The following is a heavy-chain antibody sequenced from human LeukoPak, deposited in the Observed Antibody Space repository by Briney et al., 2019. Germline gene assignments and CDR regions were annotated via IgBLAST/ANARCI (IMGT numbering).Heavy chain of an antibody. CDR2: IYPGDPDT. D-gene: IGHD3-9*01. J-gene: IGHJ4*02. V-gene: IGHV5-51*01. CDR3: AGREGLTYYDILPAAYSFAY. Sequence: GESLKISCKGSGYSFISYWIGWVRQMPGKGLDWMGIIYPGDPDTRYSPSFQGQVTISADKSISTSYLQWSSLNASDTAMYYVAGREGLTYYDILPAAYSFAYWGQGPLVTVSS. CDR1: GYSFISYW.